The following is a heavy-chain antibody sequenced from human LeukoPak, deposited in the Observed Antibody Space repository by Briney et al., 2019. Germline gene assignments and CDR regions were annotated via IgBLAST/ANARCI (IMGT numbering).Heavy chain of an antibody. CDR3: ARDPSNTSGRYAYFDY. CDR2: ISCFNGDT. Sequence: GASVKVSCKASGYTFNHHGISWVRQAPGQGFEWMGWISCFNGDTHYAQKFQGRVTMTTDTSTTTAYMELRSLRSDDTALYYCARDPSNTSGRYAYFDYWGQGTLVTVSS. V-gene: IGHV1-18*01. D-gene: IGHD6-19*01. J-gene: IGHJ4*02. CDR1: GYTFNHHG.